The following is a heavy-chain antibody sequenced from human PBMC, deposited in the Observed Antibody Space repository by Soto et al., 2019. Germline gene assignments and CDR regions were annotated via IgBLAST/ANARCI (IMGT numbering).Heavy chain of an antibody. J-gene: IGHJ6*02. D-gene: IGHD2-15*01. CDR3: ARDYSYQRSMDV. Sequence: GGSLRLSCAASGFTFSNYAIHWVRQAPGKGLEWVAVISYDGSNKYYTDSVKSRFIISRDNSENTLYLQMSSLRAEDTAVYYCARDYSYQRSMDVWGQGTTVIVYS. CDR1: GFTFSNYA. CDR2: ISYDGSNK. V-gene: IGHV3-30-3*01.